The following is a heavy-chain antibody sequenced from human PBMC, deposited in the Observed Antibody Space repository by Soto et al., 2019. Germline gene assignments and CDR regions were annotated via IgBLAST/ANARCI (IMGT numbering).Heavy chain of an antibody. V-gene: IGHV1-18*04. D-gene: IGHD6-13*01. Sequence: QVQLVQSGAEVKKPGASVKVSCKASGYTFSSYGITWVRQAPGQGLEWMGWISAYNGHTNYAQKLQGRVTMTTDPSTSTAYMEARSLRSDDAAVYYCARVPPGSSGWYAMLPNGAYWCQGTLVTVSS. CDR1: GYTFSSYG. CDR2: ISAYNGHT. J-gene: IGHJ4*02. CDR3: ARVPPGSSGWYAMLPNGAY.